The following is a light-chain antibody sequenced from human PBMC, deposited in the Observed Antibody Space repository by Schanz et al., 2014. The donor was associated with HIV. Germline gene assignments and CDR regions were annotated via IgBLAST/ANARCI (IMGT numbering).Light chain of an antibody. CDR2: NNN. Sequence: QSVLTQPPSASGPTGQRVTIFCSGSSSNIGSNPVNWYQHLPGTAPKVVIYNNNQRPSGVPDRFSGSRSGTSASLAISGLQSADESDYYCAVWDDSLNGVVLGGGTKLTVL. V-gene: IGLV1-44*01. CDR3: AVWDDSLNGVV. CDR1: SSNIGSNP. J-gene: IGLJ2*01.